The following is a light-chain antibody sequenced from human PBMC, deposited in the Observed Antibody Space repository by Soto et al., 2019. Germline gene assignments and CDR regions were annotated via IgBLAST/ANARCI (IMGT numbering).Light chain of an antibody. J-gene: IGLJ2*01. CDR3: FSYTYSGARV. Sequence: QSALTQPASVSGSPGQSITISCTGASRDVGGHKYVSWYQQNPGKAPKLVIYDVNNRPSGVSHRFSGSKSGSTASLTISGLQSEDEADYYCFSYTYSGARVVGGGTKVTVL. CDR1: SRDVGGHKY. CDR2: DVN. V-gene: IGLV2-14*01.